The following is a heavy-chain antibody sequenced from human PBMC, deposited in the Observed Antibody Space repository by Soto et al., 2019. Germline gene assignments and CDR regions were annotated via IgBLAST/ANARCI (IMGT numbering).Heavy chain of an antibody. CDR1: GGSISSGGYS. CDR2: IYHSGST. Sequence: KPSETLSLTCAVSGGSISSGGYSWSWIRQPPGKGLEWIGYIYHSGSTYYNPSLKSRVTISVDRAKNQFFLKLSSVTAADTAVYFWGGGGGGIVVVENWFDPWGQGTLVTVSS. CDR3: GGGGGGIVVVENWFDP. D-gene: IGHD2-2*01. V-gene: IGHV4-30-2*01. J-gene: IGHJ5*02.